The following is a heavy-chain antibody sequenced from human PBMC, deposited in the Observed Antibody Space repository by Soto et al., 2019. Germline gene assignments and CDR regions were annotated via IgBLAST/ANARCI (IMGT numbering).Heavy chain of an antibody. V-gene: IGHV3-21*01. Sequence: EVQLVESGGGLVKPGGSLRLSCAASGFTFSSYSMNWVRQAPGKGLEWVSSISSSSSYIYYADSVKGRFTISRDNAKNSLYLQMNSLRAEDTAVYYCARSMVGATILSFDYWGQGNLVTVSS. CDR3: ARSMVGATILSFDY. J-gene: IGHJ4*02. D-gene: IGHD1-26*01. CDR2: ISSSSSYI. CDR1: GFTFSSYS.